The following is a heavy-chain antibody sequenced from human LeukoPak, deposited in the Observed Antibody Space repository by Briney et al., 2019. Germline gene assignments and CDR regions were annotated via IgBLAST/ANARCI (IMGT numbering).Heavy chain of an antibody. D-gene: IGHD1-1*01. Sequence: SETLSLTCTVSGYSISSGYYWGWIRQPPGKGLEWIGSIYHSGSTNYNPSLKSRVTISVDTSKNQFSLKLSSVTAADTAVYYCARMSNWNGILRGQGTLVTVSS. CDR3: ARMSNWNGIL. CDR1: GYSISSGYY. V-gene: IGHV4-38-2*02. CDR2: IYHSGST. J-gene: IGHJ4*02.